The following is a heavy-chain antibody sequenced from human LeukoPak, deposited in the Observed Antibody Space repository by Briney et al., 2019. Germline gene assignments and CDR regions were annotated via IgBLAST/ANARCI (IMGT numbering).Heavy chain of an antibody. CDR1: GFTFSSYS. Sequence: PGGSLRLSCAASGFTFSSYSMNWVRQAPGKGLEWVSSISSSSYIYYADSVKGRFTISRDNAKNSLYLQMNSLRAEDTAVYYCARDSAVAAYGMDVWGQGTTVTVSS. CDR2: ISSSSYI. J-gene: IGHJ6*02. D-gene: IGHD6-19*01. V-gene: IGHV3-21*01. CDR3: ARDSAVAAYGMDV.